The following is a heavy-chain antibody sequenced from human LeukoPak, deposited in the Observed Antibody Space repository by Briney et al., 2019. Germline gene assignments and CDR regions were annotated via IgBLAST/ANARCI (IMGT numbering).Heavy chain of an antibody. CDR3: ARARTWIQTFDY. CDR1: GYTFTSYA. D-gene: IGHD5-18*01. V-gene: IGHV3-30-3*01. Sequence: SCKASGYTFTSYAMHWVRQAPGKGLEWVAVISYDGSNKYYADSVKGRFTISRDNSKNTLYLQMNSLRAEDTAVCYCARARTWIQTFDYWGQGTLVTVSS. CDR2: ISYDGSNK. J-gene: IGHJ4*02.